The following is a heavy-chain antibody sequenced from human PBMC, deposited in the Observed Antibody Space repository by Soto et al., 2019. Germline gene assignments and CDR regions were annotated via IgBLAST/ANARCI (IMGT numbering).Heavy chain of an antibody. V-gene: IGHV3-23*01. D-gene: IGHD3-3*01. J-gene: IGHJ4*02. CDR2: ISGSGGST. CDR1: GFTFSSYA. CDR3: AKARAQYYDFWSGYPVDY. Sequence: GGSLRLSCAASGFTFSSYAMSWVRQAPGKGLEWVSAISGSGGSTYYADSVKGRFSISRDNSKNTLYLQMNSLRAEDTAVYYCAKARAQYYDFWSGYPVDYWGQGTLVTVSS.